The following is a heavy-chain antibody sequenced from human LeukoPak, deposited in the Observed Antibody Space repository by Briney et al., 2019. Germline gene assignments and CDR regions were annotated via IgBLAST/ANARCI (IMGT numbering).Heavy chain of an antibody. CDR3: AKGDGLGLTYFDY. J-gene: IGHJ4*02. CDR1: GFTFSTYA. Sequence: GGSLRLSCAASGFTFSTYAMSWVRQAPGKGLEWVSGITGGGGGTYYADSVKGRFTISSDNSKNTLYLQMNSLRVEDTAVYYCAKGDGLGLTYFDYWGQGTLVTVS. V-gene: IGHV3-23*01. CDR2: ITGGGGGT. D-gene: IGHD2-21*01.